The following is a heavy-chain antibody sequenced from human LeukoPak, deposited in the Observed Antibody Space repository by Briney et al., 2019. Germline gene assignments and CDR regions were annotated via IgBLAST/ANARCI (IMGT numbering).Heavy chain of an antibody. CDR1: GFTFGSYA. CDR2: ISGSGGST. V-gene: IGHV3-23*01. CDR3: AKDGPITYYYDSSGYSPFDY. J-gene: IGHJ4*02. D-gene: IGHD3-22*01. Sequence: GGSLRLSCAASGFTFGSYAMSWVRQAPGKGLEWVSAISGSGGSTYYADSVKGRFTISRDNSKNTLYLQMNSLRAEDTAVYYCAKDGPITYYYDSSGYSPFDYWGQGTLVTVSS.